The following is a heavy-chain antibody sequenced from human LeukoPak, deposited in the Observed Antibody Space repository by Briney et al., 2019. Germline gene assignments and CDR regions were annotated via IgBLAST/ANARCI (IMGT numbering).Heavy chain of an antibody. CDR2: ISGSGGST. Sequence: PGGSLRLSCAASGFTFSSYWMSWVRQAPGKGLEWVSAISGSGGSTYYADSVKGRFTISRDNSKNTLYLQMNSLRAEDTAVYYCAKGDNGDYGSSRYYYYMDVWGKGTTVTVSS. CDR1: GFTFSSYW. J-gene: IGHJ6*03. CDR3: AKGDNGDYGSSRYYYYMDV. D-gene: IGHD3-10*01. V-gene: IGHV3-23*01.